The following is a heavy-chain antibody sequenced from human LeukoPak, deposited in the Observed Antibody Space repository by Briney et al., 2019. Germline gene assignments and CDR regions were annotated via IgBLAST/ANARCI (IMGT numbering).Heavy chain of an antibody. CDR1: GFTFSSYG. D-gene: IGHD3-22*01. J-gene: IGHJ6*02. CDR2: IWYDGSIK. Sequence: GGSLRLSCAASGFTFSSYGMHWVRQAPGKGLEWVAVIWYDGSIKYYADSVKGRFTISRDNSKNTLYLQMNSLRAEDTAVYYCARESTDYYDSTELYYYYYGMDVWGQGTTVTVSS. V-gene: IGHV3-33*01. CDR3: ARESTDYYDSTELYYYYYGMDV.